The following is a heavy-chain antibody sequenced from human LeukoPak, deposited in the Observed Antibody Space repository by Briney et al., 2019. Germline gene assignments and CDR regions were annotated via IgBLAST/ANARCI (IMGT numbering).Heavy chain of an antibody. J-gene: IGHJ4*02. CDR2: ISGSGGST. V-gene: IGHV3-23*01. CDR1: GFTFSSYA. D-gene: IGHD6-6*01. CDR3: ARGRAYSSSSGLGY. Sequence: GGSLRLSCAASGFTFSSYAMSWVRQAPGKGLEWVSAISGSGGSTYYADSVKGRFTISRDNSKNTLYLQMNSLRAEDTAVYYCARGRAYSSSSGLGYWGQGTLVTVSS.